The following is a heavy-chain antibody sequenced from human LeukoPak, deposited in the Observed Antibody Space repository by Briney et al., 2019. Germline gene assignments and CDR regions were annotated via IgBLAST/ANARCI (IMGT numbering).Heavy chain of an antibody. D-gene: IGHD4-17*01. V-gene: IGHV4-34*01. CDR3: ARHQTSNDFADYGLDF. Sequence: SETLSLTCAVYGGTFSGYYWSWIRQPPGKGLEWIASIHYSGSAYYNPSLNGRVTISVDTSKNQFSLKLISVTAADTAMYYCARHQTSNDFADYGLDFWGQGTLVTVSS. J-gene: IGHJ4*02. CDR2: IHYSGSA. CDR1: GGTFSGYY.